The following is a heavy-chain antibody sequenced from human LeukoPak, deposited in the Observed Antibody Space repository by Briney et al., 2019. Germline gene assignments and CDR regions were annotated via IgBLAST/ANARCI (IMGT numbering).Heavy chain of an antibody. V-gene: IGHV3-53*01. Sequence: GGSLRLSCAASGLTVSSNYMSWVRQAPGKGLEWVSVIYSGGMTKYADSVKGRFTISRDNSKNTLYLQMNSLRAEDTAVYYCAKDLLRKEYYFDYWGQGTLVTVSS. CDR2: IYSGGMT. D-gene: IGHD3-10*01. J-gene: IGHJ4*02. CDR1: GLTVSSNY. CDR3: AKDLLRKEYYFDY.